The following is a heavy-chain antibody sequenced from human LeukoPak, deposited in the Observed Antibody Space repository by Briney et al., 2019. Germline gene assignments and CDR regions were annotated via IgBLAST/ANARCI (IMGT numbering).Heavy chain of an antibody. CDR1: GFTFSNYW. D-gene: IGHD2-8*02. V-gene: IGHV3-74*01. J-gene: IGHJ4*02. CDR2: MNSDGCST. Sequence: PGESLRLSCAASGFTFSNYWMHWVRQIPGKGLVWVSRMNSDGCSTSYADSVKGRFIISRDNAKNTLYLQMNSLRAEDTAVYYCARAAVGYDYWGQGTLVTVSS. CDR3: ARAAVGYDY.